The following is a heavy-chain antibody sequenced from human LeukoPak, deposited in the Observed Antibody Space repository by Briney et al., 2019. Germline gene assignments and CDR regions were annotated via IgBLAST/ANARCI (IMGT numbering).Heavy chain of an antibody. CDR3: TRARGYSYGSADYYFDY. V-gene: IGHV3-49*04. CDR2: IRSNTYGGTT. J-gene: IGHJ4*02. Sequence: PGGSLRLSCTGSGFTFGDYAMSWVRQAPGKGLEWVGFIRSNTYGGTTEYAASGKGRFTISRDDSKSIGYLQMNSLKTEDTAVYYCTRARGYSYGSADYYFDYWGQGTLVTVSS. D-gene: IGHD5-18*01. CDR1: GFTFGDYA.